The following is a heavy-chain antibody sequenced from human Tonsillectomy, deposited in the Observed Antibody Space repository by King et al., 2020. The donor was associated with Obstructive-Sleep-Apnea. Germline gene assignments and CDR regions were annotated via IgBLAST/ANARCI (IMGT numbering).Heavy chain of an antibody. D-gene: IGHD6-13*01. J-gene: IGHJ4*02. Sequence: HVQLQESGPGLVKPSETLSLTCTFSVDSIRTYYCSWIRQPPGKGLEWIGYIYYRGSTNSNPSLQSRVSISVDTSKNQFSLKLTSVSAADTAVYYCARGPSSSWYLVDYWGQGTLVTVSS. CDR1: VDSIRTYY. CDR3: ARGPSSSWYLVDY. V-gene: IGHV4-59*01. CDR2: IYYRGST.